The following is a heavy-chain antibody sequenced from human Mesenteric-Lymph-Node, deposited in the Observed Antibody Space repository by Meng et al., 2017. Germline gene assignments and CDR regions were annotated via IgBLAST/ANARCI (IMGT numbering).Heavy chain of an antibody. CDR1: GGSISTSGYC. Sequence: QPQRQAAGAGLVRPSEALSLTCSVSGGSISTSGYCGGWIRQPPGKGLEWIGSIGHSGFTYYTPSLKSRVTVSIDTSRNQFSLWLTSVTAADTAVYYCVRSSAWVRTGFDPWGQGTLVTVSS. CDR2: IGHSGFT. CDR3: VRSSAWVRTGFDP. J-gene: IGHJ5*02. D-gene: IGHD6-19*01. V-gene: IGHV4-39*01.